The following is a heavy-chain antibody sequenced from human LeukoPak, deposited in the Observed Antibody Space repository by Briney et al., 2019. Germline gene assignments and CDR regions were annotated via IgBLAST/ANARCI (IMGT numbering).Heavy chain of an antibody. J-gene: IGHJ4*02. CDR2: IHYSEGT. Sequence: SETLSLTCTVSGASISSYYWSWIRQPPGKGVEWIGYIHYSEGTKYNPSLKSRVTISVDTSKNQFSLKLSSVTAADTAVYYCARQYYYYSIDSWGQGTLVTVSS. D-gene: IGHD3-22*01. CDR1: GASISSYY. V-gene: IGHV4-59*08. CDR3: ARQYYYYSIDS.